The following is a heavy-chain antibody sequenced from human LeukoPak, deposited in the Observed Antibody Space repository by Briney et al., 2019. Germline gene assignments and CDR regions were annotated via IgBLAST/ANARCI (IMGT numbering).Heavy chain of an antibody. CDR3: ARVNYYDSSGYYPRLDY. CDR2: ISAYNGNT. D-gene: IGHD3-22*01. J-gene: IGHJ4*02. CDR1: GYTFTSYG. Sequence: GASVKVSCKASGYTFTSYGISWVRQAPGQGLEWMGWISAYNGNTNYAQKLQGRVTMTTDTSTSTAYMELRSLRSDDTAVYYCARVNYYDSSGYYPRLDYWGRGTLVTVSS. V-gene: IGHV1-18*01.